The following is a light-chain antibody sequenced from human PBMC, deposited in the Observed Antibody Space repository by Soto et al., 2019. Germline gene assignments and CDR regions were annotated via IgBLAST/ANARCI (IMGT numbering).Light chain of an antibody. J-gene: IGKJ1*01. CDR2: GAS. Sequence: EIVMTQSPATLSVSPGETATLSCRASQSVSSNLAWYQQKPGQAPRLLIYGASTRATGIPARFSGSGSGTEFTLTIRSLQSEDFAVYYCQQYNNWPPWTFGQGTKVEIK. CDR1: QSVSSN. V-gene: IGKV3-15*01. CDR3: QQYNNWPPWT.